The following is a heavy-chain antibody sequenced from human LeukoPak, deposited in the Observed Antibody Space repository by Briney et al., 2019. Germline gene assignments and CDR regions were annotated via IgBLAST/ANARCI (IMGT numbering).Heavy chain of an antibody. J-gene: IGHJ4*02. Sequence: ASVKVSCKAPGGTFSSYAISWVRQAPGQGLEWMGRIIPILGIANYAQKFQGRVTITADKSTSTAYMELSSLRSEDTAVYYCARDQHYDFWSGYYFDYWGQGTLVTVSS. CDR2: IIPILGIA. CDR1: GGTFSSYA. V-gene: IGHV1-69*04. CDR3: ARDQHYDFWSGYYFDY. D-gene: IGHD3-3*01.